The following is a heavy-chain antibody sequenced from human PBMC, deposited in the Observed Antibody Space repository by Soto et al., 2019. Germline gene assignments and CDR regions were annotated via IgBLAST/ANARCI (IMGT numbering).Heavy chain of an antibody. J-gene: IGHJ3*02. V-gene: IGHV2-5*02. D-gene: IGHD2-21*02. Sequence: QITLKESGPTLVKPTQTLTLTCTFSGFSLSTSGVAVGWIRQPPGKALEWLALIYWDDDKRYSPSMKGRLTITRDTSKNQVVLIRTNMDPEDTATYYCAHRLTATAFDIWGQGTMVTVSS. CDR3: AHRLTATAFDI. CDR1: GFSLSTSGVA. CDR2: IYWDDDK.